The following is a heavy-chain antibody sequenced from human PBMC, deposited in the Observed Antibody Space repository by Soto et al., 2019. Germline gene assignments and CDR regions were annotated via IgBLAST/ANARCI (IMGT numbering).Heavy chain of an antibody. Sequence: GGSLRLSCAASGLTLSIYSIHWVRQAPGKGLEWVSSVSSSGRSTYFADSVKGRFTISRDNPKNTLYLQMSSLSAADTAVYYCARRDCGSGTNCEFGAPAFAYWGQGNLVTVSS. V-gene: IGHV3-23*01. D-gene: IGHD2-21*01. CDR2: VSSSGRST. CDR1: GLTLSIYS. CDR3: ARRDCGSGTNCEFGAPAFAY. J-gene: IGHJ4*02.